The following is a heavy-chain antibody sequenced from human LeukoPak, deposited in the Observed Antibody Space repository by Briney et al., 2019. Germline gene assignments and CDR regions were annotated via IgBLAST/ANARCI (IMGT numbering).Heavy chain of an antibody. V-gene: IGHV3-23*01. CDR1: GFTFSSYA. J-gene: IGHJ4*02. CDR3: AKEENYGSGSYYNDYFDY. D-gene: IGHD3-10*01. CDR2: ISGSGGST. Sequence: PGGSLRLSCAASGFTFSSYAMSWVRQAPGKGLEWVSAISGSGGSTYYADSVKGRFTISRDNSKNTLHLQMNSLRAEDTAVYYCAKEENYGSGSYYNDYFDYWGQGTLVTVSS.